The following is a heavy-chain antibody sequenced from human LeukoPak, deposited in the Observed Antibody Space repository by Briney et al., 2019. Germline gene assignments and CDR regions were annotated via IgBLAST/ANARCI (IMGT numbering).Heavy chain of an antibody. Sequence: GSLRLSCAASGFTFSSYAMSWVRQPPGKGLEWIGEIYHSGSTNYNPSLKSRVTISVDKSKNQFSLKLSSVTAADTAVYYCARDMGFGAFDIWGQGTMVTVSS. J-gene: IGHJ3*02. CDR3: ARDMGFGAFDI. CDR1: GFTFSSYAM. D-gene: IGHD3-16*01. V-gene: IGHV4-4*02. CDR2: IYHSGST.